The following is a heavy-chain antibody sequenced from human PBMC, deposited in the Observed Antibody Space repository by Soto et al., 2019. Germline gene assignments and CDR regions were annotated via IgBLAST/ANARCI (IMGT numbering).Heavy chain of an antibody. V-gene: IGHV4-31*03. CDR3: ARHLPNAGYGMDV. CDR2: IYYSGST. CDR1: GGSISSGGYY. J-gene: IGHJ6*02. Sequence: PSETLSLTCTVSGGSISSGGYYWSWIRQHPGKGLEWIGYIYYSGSTYYNPSLKSRVTISVDTSKNQFSLKLSSVTAADTAVYYCARHLPNAGYGMDVWGQGTTVTVSS.